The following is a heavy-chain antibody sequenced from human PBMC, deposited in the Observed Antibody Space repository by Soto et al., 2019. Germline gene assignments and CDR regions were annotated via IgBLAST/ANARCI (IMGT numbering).Heavy chain of an antibody. V-gene: IGHV3-20*01. J-gene: IGHJ6*03. D-gene: IGHD2-15*01. CDR2: INWNGGST. CDR3: ARDYLGYCSGGSCYLGAENYMDV. CDR1: GFTFDDYG. Sequence: PGGSLRLSCSASGFTFDDYGMSWVRPAPGKGLEWVSGINWNGGSTGYADSVKGRFTISRDNAKNSLYLQMNSLRAEDTALYHCARDYLGYCSGGSCYLGAENYMDVWGKGTTVTVSS.